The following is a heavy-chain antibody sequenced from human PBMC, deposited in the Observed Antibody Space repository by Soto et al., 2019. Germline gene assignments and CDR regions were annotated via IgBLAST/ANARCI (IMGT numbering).Heavy chain of an antibody. D-gene: IGHD6-6*01. CDR2: ISGSGGST. CDR3: AKGLSGSSSSGFFDY. V-gene: IGHV3-23*01. J-gene: IGHJ4*02. Sequence: GGSLRLSCAASGFTFSSYAMSWVRQAPGKGLEWVSAISGSGGSTYYADSVKGRFTISRDNSKNTLYLQMNSLRAEDTAIYYCAKGLSGSSSSGFFDYWGQGTLVTVSS. CDR1: GFTFSSYA.